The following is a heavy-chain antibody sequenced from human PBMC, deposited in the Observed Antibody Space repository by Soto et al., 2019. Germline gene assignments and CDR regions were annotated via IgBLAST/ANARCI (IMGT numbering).Heavy chain of an antibody. CDR3: ARGNLLRDVDGLLSIRGYNWFDP. Sequence: QVQLQQWGAGLLKPSETLSLTCAVYGGSFSGYYWSWIRQPPGKGLEWIGEINHSGSNNYNPPLKGQVTVSVDTSKNQFSLKLSSVTAADTAEYYCARGNLLRDVDGLLSIRGYNWFDPWGQGTLDTVFS. D-gene: IGHD3-9*01. CDR2: INHSGSN. CDR1: GGSFSGYY. J-gene: IGHJ5*02. V-gene: IGHV4-34*01.